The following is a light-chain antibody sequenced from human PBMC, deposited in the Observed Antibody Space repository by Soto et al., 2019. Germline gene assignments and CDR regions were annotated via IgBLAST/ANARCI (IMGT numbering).Light chain of an antibody. Sequence: EVVLTQSPATLSVSPGEGVTLSRRASQSVSSNLAWYQQKPGQAPRLLIYGASTRATGIPARFSGSGSGTEFTLTISSLQSEDFAVYYCQQYNNWPEWTFGQGTKVDIK. CDR3: QQYNNWPEWT. CDR1: QSVSSN. J-gene: IGKJ1*01. CDR2: GAS. V-gene: IGKV3-15*01.